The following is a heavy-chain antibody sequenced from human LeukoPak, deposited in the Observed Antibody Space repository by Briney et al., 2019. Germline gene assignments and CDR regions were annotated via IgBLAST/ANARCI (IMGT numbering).Heavy chain of an antibody. CDR2: ISGSGGST. CDR3: AKGNNDVWRGEAYYFDY. Sequence: PGGSLRLSCAASGFTFSSYAMSWVRQAPGKGLEWVSAISGSGGSTYYADSVKGRFTISRDNSKNTLYLQMNSLRAEDTAVYYCAKGNNDVWRGEAYYFDYWGQGTLVTVSS. D-gene: IGHD3-3*01. V-gene: IGHV3-23*01. J-gene: IGHJ4*02. CDR1: GFTFSSYA.